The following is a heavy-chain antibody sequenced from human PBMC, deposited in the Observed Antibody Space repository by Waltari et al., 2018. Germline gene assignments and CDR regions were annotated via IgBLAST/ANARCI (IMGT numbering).Heavy chain of an antibody. V-gene: IGHV3-23*01. CDR3: AKGRGPLSIQGWE. CDR1: GFTFADFG. CDR2: VRNDGDNT. D-gene: IGHD1-26*01. Sequence: EVQLLESGGGLVQPGGSLRLSCGAAGFTFADFGMGWVRQAPGKGLEWVSAVRNDGDNTFYADSVKGRFTISRDNSKNTLYLQMNSLRAEDTATYYCAKGRGPLSIQGWEWGQGTLVTVSS. J-gene: IGHJ4*02.